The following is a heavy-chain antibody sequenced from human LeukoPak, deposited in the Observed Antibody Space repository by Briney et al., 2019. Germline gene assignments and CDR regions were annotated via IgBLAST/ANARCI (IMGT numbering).Heavy chain of an antibody. D-gene: IGHD3-3*01. V-gene: IGHV4-39*07. CDR2: IFYSGSA. Sequence: SETLSLTCTVSGGSISSSSYYWGWIRQPPGQGLEWIGIIFYSGSAYYNPSLKSRVTISVGTSKNQFSLKLSSVTAADTAVYYCARASHGPHFGVVTHAPHFDYWGQGTLVTVSS. CDR1: GGSISSSSYY. J-gene: IGHJ4*02. CDR3: ARASHGPHFGVVTHAPHFDY.